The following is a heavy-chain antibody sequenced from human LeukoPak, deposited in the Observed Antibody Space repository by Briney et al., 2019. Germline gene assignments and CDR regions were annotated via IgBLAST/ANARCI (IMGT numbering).Heavy chain of an antibody. CDR1: GIAFNQYS. CDR2: ILSDGSTK. J-gene: IGHJ4*02. D-gene: IGHD4-17*01. V-gene: IGHV3-30*02. Sequence: PGGSLRLSCTASGIAFNQYSMHWVRQAPGKGLEWVAFILSDGSTKYYEDSVKGRFSISRDNSKNTLYLQMNSLRAEDTAVYYCAKAYYGDYDRRGTCSLDYWGQGTLVTVSS. CDR3: AKAYYGDYDRRGTCSLDY.